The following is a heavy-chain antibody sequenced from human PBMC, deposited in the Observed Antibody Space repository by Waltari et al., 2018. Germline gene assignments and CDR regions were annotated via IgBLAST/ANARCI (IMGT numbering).Heavy chain of an antibody. J-gene: IGHJ6*03. CDR3: AKGYSGSYLGYMDV. D-gene: IGHD1-26*01. Sequence: VQLVESGGGVVQPGGSLRLSCAASGFTFSSYGMHWVRQAPGKGLEWVAFIRYDGSNKYYADSVKGRFTISRDNSKNTLYLQMNSLRAEDTAVYYCAKGYSGSYLGYMDVWGKGTTVTVSS. CDR2: IRYDGSNK. V-gene: IGHV3-30*02. CDR1: GFTFSSYG.